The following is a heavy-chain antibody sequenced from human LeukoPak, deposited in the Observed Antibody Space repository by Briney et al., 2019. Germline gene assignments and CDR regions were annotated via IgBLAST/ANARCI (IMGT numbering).Heavy chain of an antibody. Sequence: SVKVSCKASGGTFNNYAISWVRQAPGQGLEWMGGIIPMFGTANYAQKYQGRVTITADESTSTAHIELSSLRSEDTAMYYCTLGSRGVMTDWFDPWGQGTLVTVSS. J-gene: IGHJ5*02. CDR1: GGTFNNYA. CDR3: TLGSRGVMTDWFDP. V-gene: IGHV1-69*01. D-gene: IGHD3-10*01. CDR2: IIPMFGTA.